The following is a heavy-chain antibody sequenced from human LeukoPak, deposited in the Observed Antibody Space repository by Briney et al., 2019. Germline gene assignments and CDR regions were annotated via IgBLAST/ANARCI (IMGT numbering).Heavy chain of an antibody. Sequence: PSETLSLTCTVSGGSISSYYWSWIRQPPGKGLEWIGRIYASGSTYQNPSLRSRVTMSVDTSKNQFSLKLSSVTAADTAVYYCARGVASGGSHRARYYYMDVWGKGTPVTISS. CDR1: GGSISSYY. D-gene: IGHD2-15*01. V-gene: IGHV4-4*07. CDR3: ARGVASGGSHRARYYYMDV. CDR2: IYASGST. J-gene: IGHJ6*03.